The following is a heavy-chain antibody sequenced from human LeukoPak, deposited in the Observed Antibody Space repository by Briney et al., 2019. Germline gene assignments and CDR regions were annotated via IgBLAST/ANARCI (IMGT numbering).Heavy chain of an antibody. D-gene: IGHD3-22*01. CDR1: GFTFSSYS. V-gene: IGHV3-66*01. Sequence: GGSLRLSCAASGFTFSSYSMNWVRQAPGKGLEWVSVIYSGGSTYYADSVKGRFTISRDNSKNTLYLQMNSLRAEDTAVYYCARDFDYYDSSGTGDIWGQGTMVTVSS. J-gene: IGHJ3*02. CDR3: ARDFDYYDSSGTGDI. CDR2: IYSGGST.